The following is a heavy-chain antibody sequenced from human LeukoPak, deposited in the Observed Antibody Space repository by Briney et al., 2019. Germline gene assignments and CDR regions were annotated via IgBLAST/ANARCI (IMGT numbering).Heavy chain of an antibody. CDR2: INPNSGGT. V-gene: IGHV1-2*04. J-gene: IGHJ3*02. D-gene: IGHD6-19*01. CDR1: GYTFTGYY. CDR3: ARQQWLGFDAFDI. Sequence: ASVKVSCKASGYTFTGYYMHWVRQAPGQGLEWMGWINPNSGGTNYAQKFQGWVTMTRDTSISTAYMELSRLRSEDTAVYYCARQQWLGFDAFDIWGQGTMVTVSS.